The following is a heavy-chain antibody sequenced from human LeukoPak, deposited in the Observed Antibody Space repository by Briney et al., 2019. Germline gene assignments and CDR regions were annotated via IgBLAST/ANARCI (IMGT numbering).Heavy chain of an antibody. D-gene: IGHD4-17*01. CDR1: GFTFSDYA. J-gene: IGHJ4*02. Sequence: GGSLRLSCVASGFTFSDYAMSWVCQAPGKGLKWVSIISGSGGSTYNADSVKGRFTISRDNSKNTLYLQMNSLRADDTAVYYCAKSVESAVTTNPYFDYWGQGTLVTVSS. CDR2: ISGSGGST. V-gene: IGHV3-23*01. CDR3: AKSVESAVTTNPYFDY.